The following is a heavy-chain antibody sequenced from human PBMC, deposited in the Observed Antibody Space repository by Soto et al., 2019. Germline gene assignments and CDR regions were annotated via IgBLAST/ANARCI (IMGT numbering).Heavy chain of an antibody. Sequence: DVQLVESGGGLVQPGGSLRLSCAASGFTFSNDWMSWVRQAPGKGLEWVANIKQDESHINYLDSVKGRFTISRDNAKNSLYLQMNGLRAEDTAVYYCARVILGSTRTDPDYWGQGTLVTVSS. CDR2: IKQDESHI. CDR3: ARVILGSTRTDPDY. D-gene: IGHD3-10*01. V-gene: IGHV3-7*04. CDR1: GFTFSNDW. J-gene: IGHJ4*02.